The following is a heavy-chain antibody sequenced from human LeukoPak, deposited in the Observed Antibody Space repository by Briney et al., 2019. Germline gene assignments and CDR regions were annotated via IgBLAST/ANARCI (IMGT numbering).Heavy chain of an antibody. CDR2: ISQNGRTT. CDR1: GFTFSSHA. J-gene: IGHJ3*02. V-gene: IGHV3-23*01. CDR3: AKDAFDI. Sequence: PGGSLRLSCAASGFTFSSHAMSWVRQAPGRGLEWGSSISQNGRTTYYPDSVRGRLTISRDNSKNTLYLQMNSLRAEDTAVHYCAKDAFDIWGQGTMVTVSS.